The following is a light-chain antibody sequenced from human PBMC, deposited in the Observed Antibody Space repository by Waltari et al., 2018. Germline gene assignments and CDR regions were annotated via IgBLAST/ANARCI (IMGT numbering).Light chain of an antibody. J-gene: IGKJ5*01. CDR1: QGLTSY. Sequence: DIQLTQSPSFLSASVGDRVTITCRASQGLTSYFAWYQQKPGKAPKLLIYDISTLQIGVPSRFSGSGSGTEFTLTISSLQPEDSATYYCQQLNEYPITFGQGTRVETK. CDR3: QQLNEYPIT. V-gene: IGKV1-9*01. CDR2: DIS.